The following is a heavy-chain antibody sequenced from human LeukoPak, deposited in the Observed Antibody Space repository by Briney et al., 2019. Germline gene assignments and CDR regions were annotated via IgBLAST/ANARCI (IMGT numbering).Heavy chain of an antibody. CDR1: GGSISSGGYY. J-gene: IGHJ4*02. CDR2: IYYSGST. D-gene: IGHD6-6*01. CDR3: ARGRSSSVFDY. Sequence: TLSLTCTVSGGSISSGGYYWSWIRQHPGKGLEWIGYIYYSGSTYYNPSLKSRVTISVDTSKNQFSLKLSSVTAADTAVYYCARGRSSSVFDYWGQGTLVTVSS. V-gene: IGHV4-31*03.